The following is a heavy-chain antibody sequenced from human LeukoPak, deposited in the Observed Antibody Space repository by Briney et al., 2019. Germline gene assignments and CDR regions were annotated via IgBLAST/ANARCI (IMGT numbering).Heavy chain of an antibody. CDR3: ARGRDLITMIVVVHTGTFDI. Sequence: SETLSLTCTVSGGSISSGGYYWSWIRQHPGKGLEWIGYIYYSGSTYYNPSLKSRVTISVDTSKNQFSLKPSSVTAADTAVYYCARGRDLITMIVVVHTGTFDIWGQGTMVTVSS. J-gene: IGHJ3*02. V-gene: IGHV4-31*03. CDR2: IYYSGST. D-gene: IGHD3-22*01. CDR1: GGSISSGGYY.